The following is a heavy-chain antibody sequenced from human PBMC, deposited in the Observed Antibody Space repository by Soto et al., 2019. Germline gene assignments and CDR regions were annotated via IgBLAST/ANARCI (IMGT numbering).Heavy chain of an antibody. CDR3: ARDVYYDSSGYYP. J-gene: IGHJ5*02. V-gene: IGHV3-7*01. CDR2: IKQDGSEK. Sequence: PGGSLRLSCAASGFTFSSYWMSWVRQAPGKGLEWVANIKQDGSEKYYVDSVKGRFTISRDNAKNSLYLQMNSLRAEDTAVYYCARDVYYDSSGYYPWGQGTLVTV. CDR1: GFTFSSYW. D-gene: IGHD3-22*01.